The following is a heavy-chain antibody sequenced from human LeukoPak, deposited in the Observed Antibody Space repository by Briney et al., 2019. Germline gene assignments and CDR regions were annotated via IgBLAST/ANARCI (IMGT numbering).Heavy chain of an antibody. CDR3: ARGPPRGKYYYMDV. D-gene: IGHD1-1*01. CDR2: IGTASDT. J-gene: IGHJ6*03. CDR1: GITISYFT. V-gene: IGHV3-13*01. Sequence: RAPRRLSGAASGITISYFTMHGVRQPKRKDLEWVSTIGTASDTYYPGSVEGRFTLSRDNAKNSLYLQMNSLTAGDTAVYYCARGPPRGKYYYMDVWGKGTTVTVSS.